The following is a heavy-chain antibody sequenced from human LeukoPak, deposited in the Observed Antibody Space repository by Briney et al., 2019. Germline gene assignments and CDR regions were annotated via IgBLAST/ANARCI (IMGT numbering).Heavy chain of an antibody. V-gene: IGHV4-59*01. Sequence: PSKTLSLTCTVSGDSISSYYWCWIQQPPGKGLEWIGYIYYSGSTNYNPSLKSRVTISVDTSKNQFSLKLSSVTAADTAVYYCARGRKHRLGYCSGGSCRHMDVWGKGTTVTVSS. CDR1: GDSISSYY. CDR3: ARGRKHRLGYCSGGSCRHMDV. J-gene: IGHJ6*03. D-gene: IGHD2-15*01. CDR2: IYYSGST.